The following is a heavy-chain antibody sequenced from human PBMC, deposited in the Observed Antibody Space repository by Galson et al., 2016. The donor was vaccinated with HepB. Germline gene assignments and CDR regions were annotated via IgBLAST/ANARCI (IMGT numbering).Heavy chain of an antibody. CDR2: IRSKAYGGTT. CDR3: TRGYHFDY. Sequence: SLRLSCAASGFAFGDYAMSWVRQAPGKGLEWVGFIRSKAYGGTTEYAASVKGRFTISRDDSKSIAYLQMNSLKTEDTAVYYCTRGYHFDYWGQGTLVTVSS. CDR1: GFAFGDYA. D-gene: IGHD1-1*01. V-gene: IGHV3-49*04. J-gene: IGHJ4*02.